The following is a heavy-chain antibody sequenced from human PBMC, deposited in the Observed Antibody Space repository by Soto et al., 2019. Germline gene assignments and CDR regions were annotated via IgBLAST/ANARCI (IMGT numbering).Heavy chain of an antibody. D-gene: IGHD2-15*01. J-gene: IGHJ4*02. V-gene: IGHV3-23*01. CDR1: GFTFSSYA. Sequence: QPGGSLRLSCAASGFTFSSYAMSWVRQAPGKGLEWVSAISGSGGSTYYADSVKGRFTISRDNSKNTLYLQMNSLRAEDTAVYYCARDLSGYCSGGSCAVGYWGQGTLVTVSS. CDR2: ISGSGGST. CDR3: ARDLSGYCSGGSCAVGY.